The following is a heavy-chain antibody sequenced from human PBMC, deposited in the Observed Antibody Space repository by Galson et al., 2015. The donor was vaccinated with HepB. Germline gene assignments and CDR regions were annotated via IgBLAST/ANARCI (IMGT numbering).Heavy chain of an antibody. CDR2: ISSSGAST. CDR3: AREDTIFGVNIHYYSGLDV. CDR1: GFPLRNYA. V-gene: IGHV3-23*01. D-gene: IGHD3-3*01. J-gene: IGHJ6*02. Sequence: SLRLSCAASGFPLRNYAMSWVRQAPGKGLEWVPSISSSGASTFYADFVKGRFTISRDNSKNTLFLQLNSLSAEDTAVYYCAREDTIFGVNIHYYSGLDVWGQGTTVTVSS.